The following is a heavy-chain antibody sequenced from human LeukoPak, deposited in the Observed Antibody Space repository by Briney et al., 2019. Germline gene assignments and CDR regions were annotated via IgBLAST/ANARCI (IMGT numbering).Heavy chain of an antibody. V-gene: IGHV4-34*01. CDR2: INHSGST. D-gene: IGHD3-22*01. J-gene: IGHJ3*02. CDR1: GGSFSGYY. Sequence: SETLSLTCAVYGGSFSGYYWSWIRQPPGKGLEWIEEINHSGSTNYNPSLKSRVILSVDTSKNQFSLRLSSVTAADTALYYCASRTTFIVVATPHEAFDIWGQGTMVTVSS. CDR3: ASRTTFIVVATPHEAFDI.